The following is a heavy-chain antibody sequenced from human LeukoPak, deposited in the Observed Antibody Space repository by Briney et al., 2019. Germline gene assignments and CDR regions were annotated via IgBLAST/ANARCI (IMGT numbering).Heavy chain of an antibody. V-gene: IGHV3-23*01. CDR1: GFTFSSYA. J-gene: IGHJ6*03. CDR3: AKGTKRWLQSYYYYYMDV. D-gene: IGHD5-24*01. Sequence: GGSLRLSCAASGFTFSSYAMSWVRQAPGKGLEWVSAISGSGGSTYYADSVKGRFTIPRDNSKNTLYLQMNSLRAEYTAVYYCAKGTKRWLQSYYYYYMDVWGKGTTVTVSS. CDR2: ISGSGGST.